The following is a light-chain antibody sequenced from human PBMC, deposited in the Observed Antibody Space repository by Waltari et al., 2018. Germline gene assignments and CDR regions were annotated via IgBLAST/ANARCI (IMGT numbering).Light chain of an antibody. V-gene: IGLV2-23*01. J-gene: IGLJ2*01. Sequence: QSALTQPASVSGSPGQSITISRTGTTSDVGSYHLVSWYQQHPGEVPKLIIYEGNKRPSGVSNRFSGSKSGNTASLTISGLQPEDEADYYCCSYGGASIRIFGGGTKVTVL. CDR2: EGN. CDR1: TSDVGSYHL. CDR3: CSYGGASIRI.